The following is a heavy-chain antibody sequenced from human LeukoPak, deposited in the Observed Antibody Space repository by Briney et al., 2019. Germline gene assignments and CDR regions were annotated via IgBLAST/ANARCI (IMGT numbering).Heavy chain of an antibody. D-gene: IGHD6-19*01. V-gene: IGHV4-59*08. Sequence: PSETLSLTCTVSGGSISSYYWSWIRQPPGKGLEWIGYIYYSGSTNYNPSLKSRVTISVDTSKNQFSLKLKSVTAADTAVYYCARGTIAVAGTDYYYYYMDVWGKGTTVTVSS. CDR1: GGSISSYY. J-gene: IGHJ6*03. CDR3: ARGTIAVAGTDYYYYYMDV. CDR2: IYYSGST.